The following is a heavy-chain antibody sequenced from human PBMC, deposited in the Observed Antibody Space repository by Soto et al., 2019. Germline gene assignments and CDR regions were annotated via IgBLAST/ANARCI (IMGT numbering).Heavy chain of an antibody. J-gene: IGHJ4*02. V-gene: IGHV1-46*01. Sequence: QVQLMQSGAEVKKPGASVKVSCKASGDTFTDYYIHWVRQAPGQGLEWMGTVNPSGGHTTYGQHFPGRVNMTRDTSTSTLYMELTSLTSDDTAIYYCARGGHVVVVTAALDYWGQGTLVTVSS. D-gene: IGHD2-21*02. CDR3: ARGGHVVVVTAALDY. CDR1: GDTFTDYY. CDR2: VNPSGGHT.